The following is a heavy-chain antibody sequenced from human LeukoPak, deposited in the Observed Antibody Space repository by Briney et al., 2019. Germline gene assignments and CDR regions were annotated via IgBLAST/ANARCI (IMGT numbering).Heavy chain of an antibody. CDR2: ISYSGST. CDR3: ASSAYDILTGYYTDHFDY. CDR1: GGSISSYY. V-gene: IGHV4-59*01. Sequence: SETLSLTCTVSGGSISSYYWNWIRQPPGKGLEWIGYISYSGSTNYNPSLKSRVTISVDTSKNQFSLKLSSVTAADTAVYYCASSAYDILTGYYTDHFDYWGQGTLVTVSS. D-gene: IGHD3-9*01. J-gene: IGHJ4*02.